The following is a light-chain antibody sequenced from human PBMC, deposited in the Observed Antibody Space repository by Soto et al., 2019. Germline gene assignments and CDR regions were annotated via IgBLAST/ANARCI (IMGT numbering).Light chain of an antibody. CDR3: SSYTSSSTLEVV. Sequence: QSALTQPASVSGSPGQSITISCTGTSSDVGGYNYVSWYQQHPGKAPKLMIYDVSNRPSGVSNRFSCSKSGNTASLTISGLQAEDEADYYCSSYTSSSTLEVVFGGGTKLTVL. CDR1: SSDVGGYNY. CDR2: DVS. V-gene: IGLV2-14*01. J-gene: IGLJ2*01.